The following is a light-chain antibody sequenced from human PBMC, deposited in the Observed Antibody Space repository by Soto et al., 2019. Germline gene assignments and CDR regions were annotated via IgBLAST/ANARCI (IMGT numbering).Light chain of an antibody. V-gene: IGKV3-20*01. CDR2: GAS. CDR3: QQYDDSET. J-gene: IGKJ1*01. CDR1: QSVSSDY. Sequence: EIVLTQSPDTLSLSPGERATLSCRASQSVSSDYLAWYQQKPGQAPRLLIYGASNRATGVPDRFSGSGSGTDFNLTISRLETEDFAVYYCQQYDDSETFGQGTKVEIK.